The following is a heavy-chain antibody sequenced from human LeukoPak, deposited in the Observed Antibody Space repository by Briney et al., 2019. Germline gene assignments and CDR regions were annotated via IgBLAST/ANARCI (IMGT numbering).Heavy chain of an antibody. CDR2: INPSGSST. V-gene: IGHV1-46*01. D-gene: IGHD3-22*01. CDR3: ERDCTIHDSSGPN. J-gene: IGHJ4*02. Sequence: GASVNVSCKASGYTFTSYYMHLVRQAPGQGLEWMGIINPSGSSTSYAQKFQGRVTMTSYTATGTVYMELSRLRSEDTGVYYCERDCTIHDSSGPNWGKGNLVSV. CDR1: GYTFTSYY.